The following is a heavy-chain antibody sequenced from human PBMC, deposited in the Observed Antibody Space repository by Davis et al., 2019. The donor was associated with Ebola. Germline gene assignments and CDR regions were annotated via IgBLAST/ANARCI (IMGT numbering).Heavy chain of an antibody. J-gene: IGHJ5*02. CDR2: INVYNGHT. V-gene: IGHV1-18*01. CDR3: ARDVTTVTTIWFGP. Sequence: AASVQVSCKTSGYTFSGYAISWVRQAPGQGLEWIGRINVYNGHTNYAQNFQGRVPVSTDTSTSIAYMELRSLRSDDTALYYCARDVTTVTTIWFGPWGQGTLVTVSS. D-gene: IGHD4-17*01. CDR1: GYTFSGYA.